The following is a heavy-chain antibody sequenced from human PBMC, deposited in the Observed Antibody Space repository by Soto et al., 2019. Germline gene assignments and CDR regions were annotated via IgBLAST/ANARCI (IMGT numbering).Heavy chain of an antibody. V-gene: IGHV3-30*03. J-gene: IGHJ4*02. Sequence: GGSLRLSCAASGFSFSSYGKHWVRQAPGKGLEWVAIVSYDGNNKYYADSVKGRFTISRDNSKNTLYLEMNSLRVEDTAVYYFAIDIGGRPSFDHCGQGPPVTVST. CDR2: VSYDGNNK. CDR3: AIDIGGRPSFDH. D-gene: IGHD2-15*01. CDR1: GFSFSSYG.